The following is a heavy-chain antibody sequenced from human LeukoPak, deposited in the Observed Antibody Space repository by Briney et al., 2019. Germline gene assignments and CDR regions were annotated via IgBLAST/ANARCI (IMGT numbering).Heavy chain of an antibody. D-gene: IGHD3-16*01. J-gene: IGHJ3*02. CDR1: GGSISSSSYY. CDR2: IYYSGST. V-gene: IGHV4-39*01. Sequence: SETLSLTCTVSGGSISSSSYYWGWIRQPLGKGLEWIGSIYYSGSTYYNPSLKSRVTISVDTSKNQFSLKLSSVTAADTAVYYCARPDAGGVAAFDAFDIWGQGTMVTVSS. CDR3: ARPDAGGVAAFDAFDI.